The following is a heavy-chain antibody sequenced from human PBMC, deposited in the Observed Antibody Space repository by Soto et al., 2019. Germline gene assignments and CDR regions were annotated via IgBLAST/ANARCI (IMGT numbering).Heavy chain of an antibody. CDR3: ARVIPAACEPHGFDI. Sequence: EVQLVESGGGLVQPGGSLRLSCAASGFTFSNYWMHWVRQAPGKGLVWVSRTNSDWSSTTHADSVKGRFTISRDNARNTLYLHMNSLRAEDTAVYYCARVIPAACEPHGFDIWGKGTMVTVSS. CDR2: TNSDWSST. J-gene: IGHJ3*02. CDR1: GFTFSNYW. D-gene: IGHD2-2*01. V-gene: IGHV3-74*01.